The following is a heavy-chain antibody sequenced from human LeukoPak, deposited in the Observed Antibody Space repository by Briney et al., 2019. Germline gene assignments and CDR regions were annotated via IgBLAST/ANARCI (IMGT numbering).Heavy chain of an antibody. CDR1: GFTFSSYS. CDR3: ARDNLFVSGPFDY. J-gene: IGHJ4*02. CDR2: ISSSSSYI. Sequence: GGSLRLSCAASGFTFSSYSMNWVRQAPGKGLEWVSSISSSSSYIYYADSVKGRFTISRDNAKNSLYLQMNSLRAEDTAVYYCARDNLFVSGPFDYWGQGTLVTVSS. V-gene: IGHV3-21*01. D-gene: IGHD5-12*01.